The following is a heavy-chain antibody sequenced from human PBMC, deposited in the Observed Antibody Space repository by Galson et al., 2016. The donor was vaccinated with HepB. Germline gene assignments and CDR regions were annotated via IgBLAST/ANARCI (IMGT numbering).Heavy chain of an antibody. V-gene: IGHV1-2*02. CDR2: INPNSGGT. CDR1: GYTFTGFY. Sequence: SVEVSCKASGYTFTGFYMHWVRQAPGQGLEWMGWINPNSGGTHSAQKFQGRVSLTRDTSISTAYMELSRLRSDDTAVYYCAREYLSGTETEFFQHWGQGTLVTVSS. J-gene: IGHJ1*01. CDR3: AREYLSGTETEFFQH. D-gene: IGHD6-13*01.